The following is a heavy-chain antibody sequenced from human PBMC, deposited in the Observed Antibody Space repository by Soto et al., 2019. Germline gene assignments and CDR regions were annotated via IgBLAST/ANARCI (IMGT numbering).Heavy chain of an antibody. Sequence: ASVKVSCKASGYTFTSYGISWVRQAPGQGLEWMGWISAYNGKTNYAQKFQGRVTITADKSTSTAYMVLSSLRSDDTAVFYCAREVVAATKAFDIWGQGTMVTVSS. CDR2: ISAYNGKT. CDR1: GYTFTSYG. CDR3: AREVVAATKAFDI. J-gene: IGHJ3*02. V-gene: IGHV1-18*01. D-gene: IGHD2-15*01.